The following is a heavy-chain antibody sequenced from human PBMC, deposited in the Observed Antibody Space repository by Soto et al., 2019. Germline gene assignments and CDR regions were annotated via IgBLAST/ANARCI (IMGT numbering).Heavy chain of an antibody. V-gene: IGHV4-59*01. CDR2: IYYSGST. CDR3: ARVPWQWLGGYAFDI. Sequence: QVQLQESGPGLVKPSETLSLTCTVSGGSINSYYWSWIRQPPGKGLEWIGYIYYSGSTNYNPSLKSRATISVATSKNQFTLKLGSVTAADTAVYYCARVPWQWLGGYAFDIWGQGTMVTVSS. D-gene: IGHD6-19*01. CDR1: GGSINSYY. J-gene: IGHJ3*02.